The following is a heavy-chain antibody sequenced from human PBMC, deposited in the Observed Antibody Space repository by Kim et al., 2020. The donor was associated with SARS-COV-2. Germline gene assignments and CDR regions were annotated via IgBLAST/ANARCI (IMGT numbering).Heavy chain of an antibody. CDR1: GGTFSSYA. V-gene: IGHV1-69*04. CDR3: ARCVVVTATVYYYYYGMDV. J-gene: IGHJ6*02. Sequence: SVNVSCKASGGTFSSYAISWVRQAPGQGLDWMGRIIPILGIANYAQKFQGRVTITADKSTSTAYMELSSLRSEDTAVYYCARCVVVTATVYYYYYGMDVWGQGTTVTVSS. D-gene: IGHD2-21*02. CDR2: IIPILGIA.